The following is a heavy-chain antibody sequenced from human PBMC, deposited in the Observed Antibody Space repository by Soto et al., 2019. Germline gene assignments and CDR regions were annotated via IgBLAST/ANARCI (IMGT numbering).Heavy chain of an antibody. CDR2: MNPNSGNT. CDR1: GYTFTSYD. D-gene: IGHD1-26*01. V-gene: IGHV1-8*01. CDR3: AIGVVGVSRN. J-gene: IGHJ4*02. Sequence: QVQLVQSGAEVKKPGASVKVSCKASGYTFTSYDINWVRQATGQGLEWMGWMNPNSGNTGNALKCQGRVTRNMNFTISTGYRELSSLRSEYTAVYYCAIGVVGVSRNWGQGTLGTVSS.